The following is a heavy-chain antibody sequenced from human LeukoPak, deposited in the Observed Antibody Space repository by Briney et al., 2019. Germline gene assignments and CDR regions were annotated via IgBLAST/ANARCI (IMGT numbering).Heavy chain of an antibody. CDR2: ISSSCSTI. J-gene: IGHJ5*02. CDR3: ARAKYYGSGRPWGFDP. CDR1: GFTFSSYS. V-gene: IGHV3-48*04. Sequence: PGGSLRLSCAASGFTFSSYSMTWVRQAPGKGLEWVSYISSSCSTIYYADSVKGRFTISRDNAKNSLYLQMNSLRAEDTAVYYCARAKYYGSGRPWGFDPWGQGTLVTVSS. D-gene: IGHD3-10*01.